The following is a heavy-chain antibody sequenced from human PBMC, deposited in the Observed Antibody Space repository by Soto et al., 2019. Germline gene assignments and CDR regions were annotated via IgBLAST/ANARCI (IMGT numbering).Heavy chain of an antibody. V-gene: IGHV3-73*01. CDR1: GFTFSGSA. CDR2: IRSKANSYAT. Sequence: EVQLVESGGGLVQPGGSLKLSCAASGFTFSGSAMRWVRQASGKGLEWVGRIRSKANSYATAYAASVKGRFTISRDDSKNTAYLQMNSLKTEDTAVYYCTRLGPLDFDLWGRGTLVTVSS. CDR3: TRLGPLDFDL. J-gene: IGHJ2*01. D-gene: IGHD3-16*01.